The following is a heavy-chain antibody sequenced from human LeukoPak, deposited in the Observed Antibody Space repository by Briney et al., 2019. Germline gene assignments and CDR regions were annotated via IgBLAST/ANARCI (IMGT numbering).Heavy chain of an antibody. Sequence: QPGGSLRLSCAASGFTFSSYWMHWVRQAPGKGLVWVSRINSDGSSTSCADSVKGRFTISRDNAKNTLYLQMNSLRAGDTAVYYCARAYSSSSRFLHYYYYMDVWGKGTTVTVSS. V-gene: IGHV3-74*01. CDR2: INSDGSST. D-gene: IGHD6-6*01. CDR3: ARAYSSSSRFLHYYYYMDV. J-gene: IGHJ6*03. CDR1: GFTFSSYW.